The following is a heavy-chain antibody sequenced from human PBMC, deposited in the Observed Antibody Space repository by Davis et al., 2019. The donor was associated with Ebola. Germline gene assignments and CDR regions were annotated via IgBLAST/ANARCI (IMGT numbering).Heavy chain of an antibody. Sequence: AASVKVSCKASGYTFSNYGFSWVRQAPGQGLEWMGWISAYNGNTKYSQKFQGRVTITRDTSASTAYMELSSLRSEDTAVYYCARESMITFGGVIVIGDAFDIWGQGTMVTVSS. CDR3: ARESMITFGGVIVIGDAFDI. V-gene: IGHV1-18*01. J-gene: IGHJ3*02. CDR1: GYTFSNYG. D-gene: IGHD3-16*02. CDR2: ISAYNGNT.